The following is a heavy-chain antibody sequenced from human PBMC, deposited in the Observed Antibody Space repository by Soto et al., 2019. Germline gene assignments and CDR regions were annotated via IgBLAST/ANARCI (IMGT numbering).Heavy chain of an antibody. D-gene: IGHD3-22*01. J-gene: IGHJ4*02. CDR2: IIPIFGTA. V-gene: IGHV1-69*13. CDR1: GGTFSSYA. Sequence: SVKVSCKASGGTFSSYAISWVRQAPGQGLEWMGGIIPIFGTANYAQKFQGRVTITADESTSTAYMELSSLRSEDTAVYYCAKSPGYYDRRGYQPFDYCGQGTLDTVSS. CDR3: AKSPGYYDRRGYQPFDY.